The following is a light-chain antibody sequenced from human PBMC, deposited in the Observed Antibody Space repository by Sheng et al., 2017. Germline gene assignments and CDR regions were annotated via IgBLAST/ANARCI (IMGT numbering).Light chain of an antibody. CDR3: QQYGSSPQT. Sequence: IVLTQSPDTLSSSPGERATLSCRASQSVRSSYLAWYQHKPGQTPRLLIYGASSRASGIPDRFSGGGSGADFTLTISRLEPEDFAVYYCQQYGSSPQTFGQGTKVEIK. J-gene: IGKJ1*01. CDR2: GAS. V-gene: IGKV3-20*01. CDR1: QSVRSSY.